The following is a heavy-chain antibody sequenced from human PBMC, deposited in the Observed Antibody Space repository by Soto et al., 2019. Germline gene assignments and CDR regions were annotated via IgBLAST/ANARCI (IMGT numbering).Heavy chain of an antibody. D-gene: IGHD2-2*01. Sequence: GGSLRLSCAGSDFTFGNFAMTWVRQAPGKGLEWVSTTRHNGEHTTYADSVKGRFTISRDNAKNTVHLQMNSLRAEDTAVYYCATDGSYAQHVWGQGTTVTVSS. V-gene: IGHV3-23*01. J-gene: IGHJ6*02. CDR2: TRHNGEHT. CDR3: ATDGSYAQHV. CDR1: DFTFGNFA.